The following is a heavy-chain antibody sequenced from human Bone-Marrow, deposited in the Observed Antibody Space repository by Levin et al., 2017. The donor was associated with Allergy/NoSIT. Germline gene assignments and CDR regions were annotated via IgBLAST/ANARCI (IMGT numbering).Heavy chain of an antibody. V-gene: IGHV3-11*06. CDR1: GFTFSDYY. D-gene: IGHD6-19*01. CDR2: ISSTSSVI. J-gene: IGHJ4*02. Sequence: SCAASGFTFSDYYMSWIRQAPGKGLEWVSYISSTSSVIHYAASVKGRFTISRDQSKNTLYLQMNSLRTEETAVYYCARERLYSSGWGLDYWGQGTLVTVSS. CDR3: ARERLYSSGWGLDY.